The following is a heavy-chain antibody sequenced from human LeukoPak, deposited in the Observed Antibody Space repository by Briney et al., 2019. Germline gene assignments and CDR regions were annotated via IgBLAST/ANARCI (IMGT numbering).Heavy chain of an antibody. CDR2: ISYDGNDK. J-gene: IGHJ4*02. V-gene: IGHV3-30*18. D-gene: IGHD3-16*01. CDR1: GFTFSSYD. CDR3: AKDQYDYVRGEFDY. Sequence: GGSLRLSCAASGFTFSSYDMHWVRQAPGKGLEWVAVISYDGNDKHYADSMKGRFTISRDNSKNTLYLQMNSLRVEDTAVYYCAKDQYDYVRGEFDYWGQGTLVTVSS.